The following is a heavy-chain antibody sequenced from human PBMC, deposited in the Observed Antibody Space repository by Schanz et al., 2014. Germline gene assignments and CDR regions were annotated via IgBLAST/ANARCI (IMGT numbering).Heavy chain of an antibody. J-gene: IGHJ4*02. CDR1: GDSISSTSYY. Sequence: QLQMQESGPGLVKPSETLSLTCSVSGDSISSTSYYWGWIRQPPGKGLEWIGSIYYSGSTYYNAPLKSRVPIPVDTSKPHFSLNLTSVTAADSAVYYCARLWGGWRIPDYWGQGTLVTVSS. V-gene: IGHV4-39*01. CDR3: ARLWGGWRIPDY. D-gene: IGHD6-19*01. CDR2: IYYSGST.